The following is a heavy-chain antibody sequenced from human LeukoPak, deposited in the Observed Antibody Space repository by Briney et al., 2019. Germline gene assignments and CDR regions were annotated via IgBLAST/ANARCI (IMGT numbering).Heavy chain of an antibody. CDR2: MNPNSGNT. CDR3: ARASAETWAGSPGKAFDI. Sequence: ASVKVSCKASGYTFTSYDINWVRQATGQGLEWMGWMNPNSGNTGYAQKFQGRVTMTRNTSISTAYMELSSLRSEDTAVYYCARASAETWAGSPGKAFDIWGQGTMVTVSS. V-gene: IGHV1-8*01. J-gene: IGHJ3*02. D-gene: IGHD6-19*01. CDR1: GYTFTSYD.